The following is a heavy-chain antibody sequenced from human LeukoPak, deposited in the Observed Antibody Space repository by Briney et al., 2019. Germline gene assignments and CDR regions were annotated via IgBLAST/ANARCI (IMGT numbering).Heavy chain of an antibody. D-gene: IGHD3-10*01. Sequence: GKSLKISCKGSGYSFASNCIGWVRHRPGKGLEWMGIIYPVDSDTRYSPSFRGQVTISADKSTTTAYLHWRSLRASDSAMYYCVTFARGDPDYWGQGTLVTVAS. CDR2: IYPVDSDT. CDR1: GYSFASNC. J-gene: IGHJ4*02. CDR3: VTFARGDPDY. V-gene: IGHV5-51*01.